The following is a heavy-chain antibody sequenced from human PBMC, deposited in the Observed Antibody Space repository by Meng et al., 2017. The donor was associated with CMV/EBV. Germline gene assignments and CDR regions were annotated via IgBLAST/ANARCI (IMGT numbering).Heavy chain of an antibody. V-gene: IGHV4-4*07. J-gene: IGHJ5*02. CDR1: GCSISSYY. CDR2: IYTSGST. CDR3: ARSMVVAGDWFDP. Sequence: QLQASGPGLVQPSETLSLTCTGSGCSISSYYWSWIRQPAGKGLEWIGRIYTSGSTNYNPSLKSRVTMSVDTSKNQFSLKLSSVTAADTAVYYCARSMVVAGDWFDPWGQGTLVTVSS. D-gene: IGHD2-15*01.